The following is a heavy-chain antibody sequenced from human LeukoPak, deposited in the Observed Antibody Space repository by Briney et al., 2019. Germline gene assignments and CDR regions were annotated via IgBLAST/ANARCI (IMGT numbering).Heavy chain of an antibody. D-gene: IGHD2-21*02. Sequence: PGGSLRLSCAAPGFTVSNTFMSWVRQAPGKGLEWVSVIYSVGTTYYADSVKGRFTISKDNSKNTLYLQMNSLRVEDTALYSCARESGVDYHSEGPRYWGLGTLVTVSS. CDR3: ARESGVDYHSEGPRY. CDR1: GFTVSNTF. V-gene: IGHV3-53*05. CDR2: IYSVGTT. J-gene: IGHJ4*02.